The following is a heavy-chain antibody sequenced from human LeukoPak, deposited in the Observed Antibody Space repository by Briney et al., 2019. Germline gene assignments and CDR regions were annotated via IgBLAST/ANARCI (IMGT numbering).Heavy chain of an antibody. CDR2: IYHSGST. D-gene: IGHD3-9*01. V-gene: IGHV4-30-2*01. J-gene: IGHJ4*02. Sequence: SETLSLTCTVSGGSISSGGYYWSWIRQPPGKGLEWIGYIYHSGSTYYNPSLKSRVTISVDRSKNQFSLKLSSVTAADTAVYYCARVVPSYDILTGYYNEGYFDYWGQGTLVTVSS. CDR1: GGSISSGGYY. CDR3: ARVVPSYDILTGYYNEGYFDY.